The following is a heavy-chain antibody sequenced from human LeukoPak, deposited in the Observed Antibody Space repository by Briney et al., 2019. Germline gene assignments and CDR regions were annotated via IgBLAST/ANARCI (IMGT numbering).Heavy chain of an antibody. J-gene: IGHJ4*02. Sequence: ASVKVSCKASGYTFTSYGISWVRQAPGQGLEWMGWINAGNGNTKYSQKFQGRVTITRDTSASTAYMELSSLRSEDTAVYYCARSQWLVPFDYWGQGTLVTVSS. CDR2: INAGNGNT. CDR3: ARSQWLVPFDY. V-gene: IGHV1-3*01. CDR1: GYTFTSYG. D-gene: IGHD6-19*01.